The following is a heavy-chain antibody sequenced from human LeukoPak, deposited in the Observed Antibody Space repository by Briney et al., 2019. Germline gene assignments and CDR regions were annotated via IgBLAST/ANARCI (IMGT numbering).Heavy chain of an antibody. D-gene: IGHD3-3*01. Sequence: GRSLRLSCAASGFTFSSYAMHWVRQAPGKELEWVAVISYDGSNKYYADSVKGRFTISRDNSKNTLYLQMNSLRAEDTAVYYCARGGYDFWSGSMGLTGFDYWGQGTLVTVSS. CDR1: GFTFSSYA. CDR3: ARGGYDFWSGSMGLTGFDY. J-gene: IGHJ4*02. CDR2: ISYDGSNK. V-gene: IGHV3-30-3*01.